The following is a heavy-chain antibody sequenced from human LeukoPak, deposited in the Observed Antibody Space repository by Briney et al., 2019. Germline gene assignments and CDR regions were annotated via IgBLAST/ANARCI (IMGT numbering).Heavy chain of an antibody. Sequence: SETLSLTCTVSGGSISSSSYYWGWIRHPPGKGLEWIGSIYYSGSTYYNPSLKSRVTISVDTSKNQFSLKLSSVTAADTAVYYCARTSLLLRIFDYWGQGTLVTVSS. V-gene: IGHV4-39*01. D-gene: IGHD3-22*01. CDR3: ARTSLLLRIFDY. J-gene: IGHJ4*02. CDR1: GGSISSSSYY. CDR2: IYYSGST.